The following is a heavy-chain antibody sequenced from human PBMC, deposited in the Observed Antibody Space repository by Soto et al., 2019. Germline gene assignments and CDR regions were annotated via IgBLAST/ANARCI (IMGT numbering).Heavy chain of an antibody. J-gene: IGHJ6*02. Sequence: GGSLRLSCAASGFTFSSYSMNWVRQAPGKGLEWVSSISSSSSYIYYADSVKGRFTISRDNAKNSLYLQMNSLRAEDTAVYYCARAHPTRYYYGMDVWGQGTTVTVSS. CDR2: ISSSSSYI. V-gene: IGHV3-21*01. CDR3: ARAHPTRYYYGMDV. CDR1: GFTFSSYS.